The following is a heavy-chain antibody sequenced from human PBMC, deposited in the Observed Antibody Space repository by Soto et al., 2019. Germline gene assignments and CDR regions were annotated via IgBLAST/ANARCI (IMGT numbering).Heavy chain of an antibody. V-gene: IGHV4-39*01. Sequence: SETLSLTCTVSGGYITSDSYYWAWIRQPPGKGLEWIGSIYFSGSTYYNSALKSRLAISIDMSKNQFSLNLSSVTDADTAVYYFSRHLSESGYDLNFWAQRSPVTVSS. CDR2: IYFSGST. D-gene: IGHD5-12*01. J-gene: IGHJ4*02. CDR3: SRHLSESGYDLNF. CDR1: GGYITSDSYY.